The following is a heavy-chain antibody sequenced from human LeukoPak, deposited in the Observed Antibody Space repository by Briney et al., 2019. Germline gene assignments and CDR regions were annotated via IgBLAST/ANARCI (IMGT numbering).Heavy chain of an antibody. Sequence: GGSLRLSCAASEFSVSTRYMSWVRQAPGKGLEWVSVINSGGTTYYADSVKGRFTIFRDSLKNILYLQMKSLRAKDAAVYYCAKGRGYSSGAHDSWGQGTLVTVSS. CDR3: AKGRGYSSGAHDS. D-gene: IGHD5-18*01. V-gene: IGHV3-53*01. CDR2: INSGGTT. CDR1: EFSVSTRY. J-gene: IGHJ4*02.